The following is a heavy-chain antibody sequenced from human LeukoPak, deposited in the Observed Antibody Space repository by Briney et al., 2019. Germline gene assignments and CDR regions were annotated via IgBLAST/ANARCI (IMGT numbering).Heavy chain of an antibody. V-gene: IGHV3-48*01. CDR3: VRDHDWGLDY. Sequence: HPGGSLRLSCAASGFTFNAYPMNWVRQAPGKGLEWISYITHSSDSIYYADSVKGRFTISRDNAKNSLYLQMNSLRAEDTAVYYCVRDHDWGLDYWGQGTLVTVSS. D-gene: IGHD7-27*01. J-gene: IGHJ4*02. CDR1: GFTFNAYP. CDR2: ITHSSDSI.